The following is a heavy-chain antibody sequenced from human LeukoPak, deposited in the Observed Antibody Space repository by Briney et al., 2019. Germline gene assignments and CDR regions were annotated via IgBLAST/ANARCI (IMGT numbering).Heavy chain of an antibody. Sequence: SETLSLTCTVSGGSVSNYYWSWIRQSPGKGLEWIGYIYYTETCYNPSLKSRVTISADTSKNKFSLKLSSVTAAATAVYYCATRKLGNDYWGQGTLVTVSS. CDR1: GGSVSNYY. CDR3: ATRKLGNDY. J-gene: IGHJ4*02. D-gene: IGHD7-27*01. V-gene: IGHV4-59*02. CDR2: IYYTET.